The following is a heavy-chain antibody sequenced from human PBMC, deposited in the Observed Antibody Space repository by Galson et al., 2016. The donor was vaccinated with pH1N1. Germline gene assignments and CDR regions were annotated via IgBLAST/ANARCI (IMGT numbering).Heavy chain of an antibody. Sequence: SLRLSCAASGFTFGAHTMNWVRQAPGKGLEWVASIGDAIFYADSVRGRFTISRDNAKSTLYLQMSSLRAEDTSIYYCTRDVPFTSFDYWGQGTLATVSS. D-gene: IGHD3-3*02. J-gene: IGHJ4*02. CDR3: TRDVPFTSFDY. CDR1: GFTFGAHT. CDR2: IGDAI. V-gene: IGHV3-21*06.